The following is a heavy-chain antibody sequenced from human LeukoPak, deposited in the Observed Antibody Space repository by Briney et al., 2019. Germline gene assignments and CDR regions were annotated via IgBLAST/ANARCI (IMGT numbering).Heavy chain of an antibody. CDR3: AKGHSSTWYGTDV. CDR1: GFTFSSYA. Sequence: PGRSLRLSCAASGFTFSSYAMHWVRQAPGKELEWEAVISYDGSNKYYADSVKGRFTISRDTSKNTLYLQMNSLRAEDTAVYYCAKGHSSTWYGTDVWGEGTTVTVSS. V-gene: IGHV3-30-3*01. J-gene: IGHJ6*04. D-gene: IGHD6-13*01. CDR2: ISYDGSNK.